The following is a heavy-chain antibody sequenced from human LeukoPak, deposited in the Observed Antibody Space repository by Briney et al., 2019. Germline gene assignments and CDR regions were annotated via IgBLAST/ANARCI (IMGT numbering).Heavy chain of an antibody. D-gene: IGHD6-19*01. CDR1: SYSLSSGYY. Sequence: PSETLSLTCRVSSYSLSSGYYWGWVRQPPGKGLEWIGSIHHSGSTYYNPSLRSRVTISVDTSKNQFSLKLNSVTAADTAVYYCARCSGTYFFDYWGQGTLVTVSS. CDR3: ARCSGTYFFDY. CDR2: IHHSGST. J-gene: IGHJ4*02. V-gene: IGHV4-38-2*01.